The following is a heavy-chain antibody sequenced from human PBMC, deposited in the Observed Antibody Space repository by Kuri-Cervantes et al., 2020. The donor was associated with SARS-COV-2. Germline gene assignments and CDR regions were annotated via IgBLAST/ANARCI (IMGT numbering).Heavy chain of an antibody. CDR3: TTAYYYGSGSGGHKDY. CDR1: GFTFSSYG. D-gene: IGHD3-10*01. Sequence: LSLTCAASGFTFSSYGMHWVRQAPGKGLEWISYITTSGGTIHYADSVKGRFTISRDNAKDALYLQMNSLRAEDTAMYYCTTAYYYGSGSGGHKDYWGQGTLVTVSS. V-gene: IGHV3-48*04. J-gene: IGHJ4*02. CDR2: ITTSGGTI.